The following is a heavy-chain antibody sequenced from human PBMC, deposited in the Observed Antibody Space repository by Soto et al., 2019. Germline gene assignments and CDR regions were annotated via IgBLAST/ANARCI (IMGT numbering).Heavy chain of an antibody. J-gene: IGHJ6*02. Sequence: VVLEQSGGEVKKPGASVKVSCKASGYTFSGYSITWVRQAPGQGLEWMGRISGYNGNTNYARTLRDRLTLTTDTSTSTAYMELRSLTSDDTAVYYCARDVFCGGAPACPDMDVWGQGTTVTVSS. CDR2: ISGYNGNT. CDR3: ARDVFCGGAPACPDMDV. D-gene: IGHD2-21*01. CDR1: GYTFSGYS. V-gene: IGHV1-18*04.